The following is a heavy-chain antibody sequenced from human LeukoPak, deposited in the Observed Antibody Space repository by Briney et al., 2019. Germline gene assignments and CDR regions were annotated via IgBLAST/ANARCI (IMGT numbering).Heavy chain of an antibody. V-gene: IGHV4-34*01. CDR3: ARGPLLTHRRYFDF. Sequence: SETLSLTCAVYGGSFSGYYWTWLRKSPEKGLEWIGEINHSGSTSYNPSLKSQVTISVDTSKNQFSLKLTSVTAADTAVYYCARGPLLTHRRYFDFWGQGTLVTVSS. CDR2: INHSGST. D-gene: IGHD3-9*01. J-gene: IGHJ4*02. CDR1: GGSFSGYY.